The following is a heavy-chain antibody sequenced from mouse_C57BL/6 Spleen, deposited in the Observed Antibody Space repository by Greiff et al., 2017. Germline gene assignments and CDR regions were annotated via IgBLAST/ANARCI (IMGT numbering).Heavy chain of an antibody. V-gene: IGHV1-64*01. J-gene: IGHJ2*01. CDR2: IHPNSGST. D-gene: IGHD1-1*01. Sequence: QVQLQQPGAELVKPGASVKLSCKASGYTFTSYWMHWVKQRPGQGLEWIGMIHPNSGSTNYNEKFKSKATLTVDKSSSTAYMQLSSLTSEDSAVYFCARKGVYYGSSSYYFDCWGQGTTLTVSS. CDR1: GYTFTSYW. CDR3: ARKGVYYGSSSYYFDC.